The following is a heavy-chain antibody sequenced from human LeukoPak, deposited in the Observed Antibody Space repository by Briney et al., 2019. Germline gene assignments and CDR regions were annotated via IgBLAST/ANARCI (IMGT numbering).Heavy chain of an antibody. D-gene: IGHD2-15*01. CDR2: IYYSGST. Sequence: SETLSLTCTVSGGSISSSSYYWGWIRQPPGKELEWIGSIYYSGSTYYNPPLKSRVTISVDKNQFPLKLSSVTAADTAVYYCARLGYCSGGNCFRYYFDYWGQGILVTVSS. CDR3: ARLGYCSGGNCFRYYFDY. J-gene: IGHJ4*02. CDR1: GGSISSSSYY. V-gene: IGHV4-39*01.